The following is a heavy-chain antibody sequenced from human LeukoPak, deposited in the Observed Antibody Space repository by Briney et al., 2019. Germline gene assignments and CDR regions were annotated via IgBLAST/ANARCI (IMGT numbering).Heavy chain of an antibody. J-gene: IGHJ4*02. CDR1: GFTFSSYG. CDR2: IWYDGSNK. V-gene: IGHV3-33*01. Sequence: GGSLRLSCAAPGFTFSSYGMHWVRQAPGKGLEWVAVIWYDGSNKYYADSVKGRFTISRDNSKNTLYLQMNSLRAEDTAVYYCARDVDSSGYSLNYFDYWGQGTLVTVSS. D-gene: IGHD3-22*01. CDR3: ARDVDSSGYSLNYFDY.